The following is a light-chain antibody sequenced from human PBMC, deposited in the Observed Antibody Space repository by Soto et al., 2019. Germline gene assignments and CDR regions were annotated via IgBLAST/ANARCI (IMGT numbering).Light chain of an antibody. CDR1: QGINTA. J-gene: IGKJ4*01. V-gene: IGKV1-13*02. CDR2: AAS. CDR3: QQFNTYFALT. Sequence: AIQLTQSPSSLSASVGDRVTITCRASQGINTALAWYQQKPGQPPKLLIHAASIFESGVPIRYSGSRSRTDFTITISSLQPEDFATYYCQQFNTYFALTFGGGTKVEIK.